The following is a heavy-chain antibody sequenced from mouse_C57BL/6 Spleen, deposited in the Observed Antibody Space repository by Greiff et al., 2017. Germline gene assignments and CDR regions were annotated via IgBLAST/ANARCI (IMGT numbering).Heavy chain of an antibody. J-gene: IGHJ4*01. CDR1: GYTFTDYE. V-gene: IGHV1-15*01. D-gene: IGHD3-2*02. Sequence: QVQLQQSGAELVRPGASVTLSCKASGYTFTDYEMHWVKQTPVHGLEWIGAIDPDTGGTAYNQKFKGKAILTADKSSSTAYMELRSLTSEDSAVYYCTRKAQATAMDYWGQGTSVTVSS. CDR2: IDPDTGGT. CDR3: TRKAQATAMDY.